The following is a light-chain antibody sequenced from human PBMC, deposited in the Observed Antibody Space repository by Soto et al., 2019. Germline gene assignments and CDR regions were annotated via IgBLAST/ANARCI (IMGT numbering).Light chain of an antibody. CDR2: KAS. J-gene: IGKJ1*01. CDR3: QQYNSYWT. Sequence: DIQMTQSPSTLSASVGDRVTITCRASQSISSWLAWYQQKPGKAPKLLIYKASSLESGVPSRFSGSGSGKEFTLTISILQPDDFATYYCQQYNSYWTFGQGTKVEMK. V-gene: IGKV1-5*03. CDR1: QSISSW.